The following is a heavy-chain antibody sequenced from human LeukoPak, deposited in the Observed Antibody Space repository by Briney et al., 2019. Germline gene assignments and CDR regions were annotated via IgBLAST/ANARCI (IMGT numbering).Heavy chain of an antibody. CDR2: LYSSGST. V-gene: IGHV4-59*01. CDR1: GGSISGYY. J-gene: IGHJ4*02. D-gene: IGHD4-11*01. Sequence: PSETLSLTCTVSGGSISGYYWSWIRQPPGKGLEWIGYLYSSGSTNYKPSLKSRVTISIDTSKNQFSLKLSSVTAADTAVYYCAREGTTVTHFDYWGQGTLVTVSS. CDR3: AREGTTVTHFDY.